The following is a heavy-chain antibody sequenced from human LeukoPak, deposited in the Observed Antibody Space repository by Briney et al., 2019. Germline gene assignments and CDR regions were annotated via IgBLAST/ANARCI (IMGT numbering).Heavy chain of an antibody. J-gene: IGHJ4*02. CDR1: GYTFTSYS. CDR3: ARVPIYNWNDPIDY. D-gene: IGHD1-1*01. CDR2: ISAYNGNT. Sequence: GASVKVSCKASGYTFTSYSISWVRQAPGQGLEWMGWISAYNGNTNYAQKFQGRVTMTRDTSISTAYMELSRLRSDDTAVYYCARVPIYNWNDPIDYWGQGTLVTVSS. V-gene: IGHV1-18*01.